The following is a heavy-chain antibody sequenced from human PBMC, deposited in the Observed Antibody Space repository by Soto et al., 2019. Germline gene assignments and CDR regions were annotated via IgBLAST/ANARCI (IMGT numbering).Heavy chain of an antibody. CDR3: ARSPSPLWFGDFSY. V-gene: IGHV3-30*03. J-gene: IGHJ4*02. CDR2: ISHDGRNE. Sequence: QVQLVESGGGVVQSGGSLRLSCAASGFTFSSYGMHWVRQAPGKGLEWVAVISHDGRNEYYVDSVRGRFTISRDNFKNTLYLQMNSLSAEDTAVYYCARSPSPLWFGDFSYWGQGALVAVSS. CDR1: GFTFSSYG. D-gene: IGHD3-10*01.